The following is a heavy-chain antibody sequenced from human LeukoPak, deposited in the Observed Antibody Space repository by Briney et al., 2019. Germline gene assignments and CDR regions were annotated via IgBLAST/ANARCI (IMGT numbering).Heavy chain of an antibody. CDR2: MNPNSGNT. J-gene: IGHJ4*02. Sequence: ASGKVSSEAPGYTFTSYEINWGRQATGQGLEWMGWMNPNSGNTGYAQKFQGRVTMTRNTSISTAYMELSSLRSEDTAVYYCAGDSSGIWGQGTLVTVSS. D-gene: IGHD3-22*01. CDR1: GYTFTSYE. V-gene: IGHV1-8*01. CDR3: AGDSSGI.